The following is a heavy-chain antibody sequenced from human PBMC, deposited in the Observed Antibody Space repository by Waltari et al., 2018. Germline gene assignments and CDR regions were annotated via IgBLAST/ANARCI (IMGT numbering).Heavy chain of an antibody. Sequence: QLQLQESGPGLVKPSETLSLTCTVSGGSISSRSYYWGWIRQPPGKGLEWIGSIYYSGSTYYNPSCKSRVTISVETSKNQFSLKLSAVTAADTAVYYCARGGKGPGAFDIWGQGTMVTVSS. CDR3: ARGGKGPGAFDI. D-gene: IGHD3-16*01. V-gene: IGHV4-39*07. CDR2: IYYSGST. J-gene: IGHJ3*02. CDR1: GGSISSRSYY.